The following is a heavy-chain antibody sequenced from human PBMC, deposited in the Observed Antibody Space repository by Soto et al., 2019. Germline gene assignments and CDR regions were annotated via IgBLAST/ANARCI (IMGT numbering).Heavy chain of an antibody. V-gene: IGHV3-13*01. Sequence: GGSLRLSCAASGFTFSSYDMNWVRQAPGKGLEWVSGIGTTGNTYYTGSVKGRFTISREKAKNSLYLQMNSLRAEDTAVYDCASLHYYDSSGYRDVWGQGTTVTVSS. CDR2: IGTTGNT. D-gene: IGHD3-22*01. CDR1: GFTFSSYD. CDR3: ASLHYYDSSGYRDV. J-gene: IGHJ6*02.